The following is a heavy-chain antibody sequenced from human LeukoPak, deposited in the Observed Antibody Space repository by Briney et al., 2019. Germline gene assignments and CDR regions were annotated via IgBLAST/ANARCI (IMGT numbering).Heavy chain of an antibody. V-gene: IGHV3-23*01. D-gene: IGHD1-26*01. CDR1: GFTFRSHG. CDR3: AKYWELLPFDY. Sequence: QTGGSLRLSYVASGFTFRSHGMNWVRQAPGKGLEWVSGISPNGVITYYADSVKGRFTISRDNSKGTVYLQMNSLRAEDTAVYYCAKYWELLPFDYWGQGTLVTVSS. CDR2: ISPNGVIT. J-gene: IGHJ4*02.